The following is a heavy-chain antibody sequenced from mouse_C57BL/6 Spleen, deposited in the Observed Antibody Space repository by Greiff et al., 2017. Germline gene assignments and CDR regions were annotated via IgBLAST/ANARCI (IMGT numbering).Heavy chain of an antibody. CDR3: ARKPAVVATPFDD. J-gene: IGHJ2*01. CDR1: GYSITSGYY. Sequence: EVKLEESGPGLVKPSQSLSLTCSVTGYSITSGYYWYWIRPFPGNLLEWMGFISYDGSNNSHPSLKNRISITRDPSKNQFFLKLKSVTTENTATYFCARKPAVVATPFDDWGQGTTLTVSS. V-gene: IGHV3-6*01. D-gene: IGHD1-1*01. CDR2: ISYDGSN.